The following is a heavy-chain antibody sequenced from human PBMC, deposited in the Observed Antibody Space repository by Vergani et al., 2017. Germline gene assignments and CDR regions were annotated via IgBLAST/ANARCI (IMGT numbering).Heavy chain of an antibody. CDR3: AKMSAEWGSVVAATHDY. Sequence: EVQLVESGGGLVKPGGSLRLSCAASGFTFSSYSMNWVRQAPGKGLEWVSAISGSGGSTYYADSVKGRFTISRDNSKNTLYLQMNSLRAEDTAVYYCAKMSAEWGSVVAATHDYWGQGTLVTVSS. D-gene: IGHD2-15*01. CDR2: ISGSGGST. CDR1: GFTFSSYS. V-gene: IGHV3-23*04. J-gene: IGHJ4*02.